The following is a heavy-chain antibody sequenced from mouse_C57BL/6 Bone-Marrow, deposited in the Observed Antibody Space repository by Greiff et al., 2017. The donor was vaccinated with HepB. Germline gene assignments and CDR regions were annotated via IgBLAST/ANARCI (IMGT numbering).Heavy chain of an antibody. Sequence: EVMLVESGGGLVKPGGSLKLSCAASGYTFSDYGMHWVRQAPEKGLEWVAYISSGSSTIYYADTVKGRFTISRDKAKNTLFLQMTSLRSEDTAMYYCARRYYGSLDYWGQGTTLTVSS. V-gene: IGHV5-17*01. CDR3: ARRYYGSLDY. J-gene: IGHJ2*01. CDR2: ISSGSSTI. D-gene: IGHD1-1*01. CDR1: GYTFSDYG.